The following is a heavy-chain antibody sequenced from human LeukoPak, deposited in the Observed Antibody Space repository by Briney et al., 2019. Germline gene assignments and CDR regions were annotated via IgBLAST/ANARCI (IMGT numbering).Heavy chain of an antibody. Sequence: GGSLRLSCEASGFTFSSYDMHWVRQTSEKGLEWVSAIGTAGVGDTYYRDSVKGRFTISRENAKNSLYLQMNSLRVGDTAVYYCAKDLDFVVVVAENRIIGPQDYWGQGTLVTVSS. CDR1: GFTFSSYD. CDR2: IGTAGVGDT. J-gene: IGHJ4*02. D-gene: IGHD2-15*01. V-gene: IGHV3-13*01. CDR3: AKDLDFVVVVAENRIIGPQDY.